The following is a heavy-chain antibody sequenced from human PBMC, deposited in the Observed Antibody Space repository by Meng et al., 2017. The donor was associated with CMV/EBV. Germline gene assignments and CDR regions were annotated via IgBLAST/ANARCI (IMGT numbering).Heavy chain of an antibody. V-gene: IGHV3-21*01. CDR1: GFTFSSYS. Sequence: GESLKISCAASGFTFSSYSMNWVRQAPGKGLEWVSSISSSSSYINYADSVKGRFTITRDNAKNSLYLQMNSLRAEDTAVYYCARDFRHCSSTSCPQGYYYYGMDVWGQGTTVTVSS. D-gene: IGHD2-2*01. J-gene: IGHJ6*02. CDR3: ARDFRHCSSTSCPQGYYYYGMDV. CDR2: ISSSSSYI.